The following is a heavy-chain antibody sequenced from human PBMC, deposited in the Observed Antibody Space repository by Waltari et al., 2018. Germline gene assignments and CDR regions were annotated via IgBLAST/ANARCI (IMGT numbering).Heavy chain of an antibody. CDR1: GGSISSGNYY. D-gene: IGHD3-3*01. J-gene: IGHJ4*02. Sequence: QVQLQESGPGLVKPSQTLSLTCAVSGGSISSGNYYWNWIRQPAGKGLEWIGRVYTSGSTDYNPSRKSRVTISVDTSKNQLSLKLTSVTAADTAVYYCARVGYDFWSGYSNGFDYWGQGTLVTVSS. CDR2: VYTSGST. V-gene: IGHV4-61*02. CDR3: ARVGYDFWSGYSNGFDY.